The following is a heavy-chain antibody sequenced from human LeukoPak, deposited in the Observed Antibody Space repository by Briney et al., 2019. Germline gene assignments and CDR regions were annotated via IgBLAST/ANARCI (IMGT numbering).Heavy chain of an antibody. Sequence: PGGSLRRSCAASGFTLSGSAMHWVRQASGKRLEWVGRIRSRVNAYATSYAASVKGRFTISRDDSKNTAYLEMNSLKTEDTAVYYCARHGTTVTTSIWGQGTLVTVSS. V-gene: IGHV3-73*01. J-gene: IGHJ4*02. CDR3: ARHGTTVTTSI. CDR1: GFTLSGSA. D-gene: IGHD4-17*01. CDR2: IRSRVNAYAT.